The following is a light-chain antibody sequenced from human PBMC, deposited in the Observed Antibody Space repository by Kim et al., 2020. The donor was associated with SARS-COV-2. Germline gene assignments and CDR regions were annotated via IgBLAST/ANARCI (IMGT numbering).Light chain of an antibody. Sequence: SVSPGQTATITCSGDKLGNKFVGWYQQKPSQSPVLVIYQDNKRPSGIPERFSGSNSGNTATLTISGTQAMDEADYFCQAWDSIPDVFGTGTKVTV. V-gene: IGLV3-1*01. CDR2: QDN. CDR3: QAWDSIPDV. J-gene: IGLJ1*01. CDR1: KLGNKF.